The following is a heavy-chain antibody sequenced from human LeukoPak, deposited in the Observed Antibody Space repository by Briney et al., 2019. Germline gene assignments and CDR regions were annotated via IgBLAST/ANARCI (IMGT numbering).Heavy chain of an antibody. J-gene: IGHJ6*02. CDR3: ARGDIVVVPAAIGVSYYYGMDV. Sequence: GASVKVSCKASGYTFTSYGISWVRQAPGQGLEWMGGIIPIFGTANYAQKFQGRVTITADESTSTAYMELSSLRSEDTAVYYCARGDIVVVPAAIGVSYYYGMDVWGQGTTVTVSS. CDR2: IIPIFGTA. D-gene: IGHD2-2*01. CDR1: GYTFTSYG. V-gene: IGHV1-69*13.